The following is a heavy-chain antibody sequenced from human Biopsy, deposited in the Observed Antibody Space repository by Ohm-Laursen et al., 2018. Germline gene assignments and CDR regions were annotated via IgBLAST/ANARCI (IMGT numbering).Heavy chain of an antibody. CDR2: IKRDGSQS. V-gene: IGHV3-7*01. J-gene: IGHJ3*01. D-gene: IGHD2/OR15-2a*01. Sequence: SLRLSCAASGFTFSTYWMTWVRQAPGKGLEWVANIKRDGSQSNHADSVKGRFTISRDNAKNSLYLQMNSLGAEDTAVYYCTRDTTYYAGTTYYGALDVWGQGTTVTVSS. CDR3: TRDTTYYAGTTYYGALDV. CDR1: GFTFSTYW.